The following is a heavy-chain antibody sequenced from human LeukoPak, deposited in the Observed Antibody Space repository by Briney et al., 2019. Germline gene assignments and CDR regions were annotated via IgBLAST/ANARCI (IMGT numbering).Heavy chain of an antibody. V-gene: IGHV5-51*01. CDR3: GMRGDRVPLQDYVLDV. Sequence: AESLKISCQGSGDSFTSYCIGWVRQMPRKNVQWMGIIYPGDSGPTYSPSLQGQVTTSVAKTINTPHLPWSGLQASHTPRSFLGMRGDRVPLQDYVLDVWGQGTMVSVST. CDR1: GDSFTSYC. D-gene: IGHD3-10*02. J-gene: IGHJ3*01. CDR2: IYPGDSGP.